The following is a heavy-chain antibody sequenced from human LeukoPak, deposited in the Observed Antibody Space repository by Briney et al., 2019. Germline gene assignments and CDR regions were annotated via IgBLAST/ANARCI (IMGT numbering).Heavy chain of an antibody. Sequence: SETLSLTCTVSGGSISSSSYYWGWIRQPPGKGLEWIGRLYVSGTTIYNPSLKSRVTMSVETSKNQISLNLTSVTAADTAVYYCAKNRAARNGMDVWGQGTAVTVSS. V-gene: IGHV4-39*07. J-gene: IGHJ6*02. D-gene: IGHD6-6*01. CDR2: LYVSGTT. CDR1: GGSISSSSYY. CDR3: AKNRAARNGMDV.